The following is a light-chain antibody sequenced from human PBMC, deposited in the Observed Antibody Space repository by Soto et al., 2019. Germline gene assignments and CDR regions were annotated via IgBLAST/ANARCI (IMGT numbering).Light chain of an antibody. CDR1: QSISSW. CDR2: KAS. Sequence: DIQMTQSPSTLSASIRDRVTITCRASQSISSWLAWYQQKPGKAPKLLIYKASSLESGVPSRFRGSGSRTEFTLTISSLQPDDFASYYCQQYNSYPLSFGGGTKVEIK. J-gene: IGKJ4*01. CDR3: QQYNSYPLS. V-gene: IGKV1-5*03.